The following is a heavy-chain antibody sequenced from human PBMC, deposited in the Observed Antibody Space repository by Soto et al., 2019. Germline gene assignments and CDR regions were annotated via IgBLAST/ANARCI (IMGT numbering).Heavy chain of an antibody. CDR1: GGSFSGYY. D-gene: IGHD1-1*01. Sequence: ASETLSLTCAVYGGSFSGYYWSWIRQPPGKGLEWIGEINHSGSTNYNPSLKSRVTISVDTSKNQFSLKLSSVTAADTAVYYCARAFSTGTGYYYYGMDVWGQGTTVTVS. CDR3: ARAFSTGTGYYYYGMDV. V-gene: IGHV4-34*01. CDR2: INHSGST. J-gene: IGHJ6*02.